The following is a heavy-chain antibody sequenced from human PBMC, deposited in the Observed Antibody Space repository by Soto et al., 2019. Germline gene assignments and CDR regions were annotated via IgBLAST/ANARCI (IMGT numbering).Heavy chain of an antibody. J-gene: IGHJ4*02. CDR2: ISYDGSKK. CDR3: AKGSYSGVYSDFDY. CDR1: GFTFSNYD. D-gene: IGHD1-26*01. Sequence: GGVPRLSCAASGFTFSNYDMYWVRQAPGKGLEWVAVISYDGSKKYYADSVKGRFTLSRDNSKNTLYLQMSSLRPGDTAVYYCAKGSYSGVYSDFDYWGQGTLVTVSS. V-gene: IGHV3-30*18.